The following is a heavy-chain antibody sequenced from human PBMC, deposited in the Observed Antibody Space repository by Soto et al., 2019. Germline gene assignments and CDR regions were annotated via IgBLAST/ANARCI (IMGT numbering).Heavy chain of an antibody. V-gene: IGHV1-18*01. D-gene: IGHD2-21*02. CDR3: ARLQLGGDRMLNWFDP. CDR1: GYIFTKYG. J-gene: IGHJ5*02. CDR2: VNVYNGDR. Sequence: VQVVQSGPELKKPGASVKVSCKAQGYIFTKYGIGWVRQAPGHGLEWMGLVNVYNGDRKVAQKFQDRVSMPTDTATDTADMELKSLRSGDTAVYYCARLQLGGDRMLNWFDPWGQGTLVTVSS.